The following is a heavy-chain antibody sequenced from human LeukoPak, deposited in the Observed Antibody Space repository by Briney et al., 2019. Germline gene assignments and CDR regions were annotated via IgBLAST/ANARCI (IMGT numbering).Heavy chain of an antibody. CDR2: MNPNSGNT. CDR1: GYTFTGYY. CDR3: ARFNGWFGELSTIDY. D-gene: IGHD3-10*01. J-gene: IGHJ4*02. V-gene: IGHV1-8*02. Sequence: ASVKVSCKASGYTFTGYYMHWVRQAPGQGLEWMGWMNPNSGNTGYAQKFQGRVTMTRNTSISTAYMELSSLRSEDTAVYYCARFNGWFGELSTIDYWGQGTLVTVSS.